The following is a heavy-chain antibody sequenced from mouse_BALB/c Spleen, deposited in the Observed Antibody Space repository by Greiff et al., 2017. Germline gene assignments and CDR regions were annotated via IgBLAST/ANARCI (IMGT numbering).Heavy chain of an antibody. J-gene: IGHJ4*01. V-gene: IGHV5-17*02. CDR1: GFTFSSFG. D-gene: IGHD1-2*01. CDR2: ISSGSSTI. Sequence: EVHLVESGGGLVQPGGSRKLSCAASGFTFSSFGMHWVRQAPEKGLEWVAYISSGSSTIYYADTVKGRFTISRDNPKNTLFLQMTSLRSEDTAMYYCARSGTTATGAMDYWGQGTSVTVSS. CDR3: ARSGTTATGAMDY.